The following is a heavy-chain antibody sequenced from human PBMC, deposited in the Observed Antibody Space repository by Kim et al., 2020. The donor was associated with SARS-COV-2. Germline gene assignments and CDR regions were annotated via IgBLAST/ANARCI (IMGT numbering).Heavy chain of an antibody. J-gene: IGHJ3*02. CDR3: AKGYYRWGGEAFD. CDR1: GFTFGSYA. V-gene: IGHV3-23*01. D-gene: IGHD3-10*01. CDR2: ISGGGAER. Sequence: GGSLRLSCAASGFTFGSYAMSWVRQAPGKGLEWVAYISGGGAERFYAASVKGRFTISRDNSKNTLFLQMNSLRAEDTALYYCAKGYYRWGGEAFD.